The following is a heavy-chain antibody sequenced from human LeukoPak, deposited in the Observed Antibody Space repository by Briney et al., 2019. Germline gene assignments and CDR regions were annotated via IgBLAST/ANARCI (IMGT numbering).Heavy chain of an antibody. CDR2: IYYSGST. V-gene: IGHV4-59*01. CDR3: ARVEASSGYLDSDY. D-gene: IGHD3-22*01. Sequence: SETLSLTCTVSGGSISSYYWSWIRQPPGKGLEWIGYIYYSGSTNYNPSLKSRVTISVDTSKNQFSLKLSSVTAADTAVYYCARVEASSGYLDSDYWGQGTLVTVPS. J-gene: IGHJ4*02. CDR1: GGSISSYY.